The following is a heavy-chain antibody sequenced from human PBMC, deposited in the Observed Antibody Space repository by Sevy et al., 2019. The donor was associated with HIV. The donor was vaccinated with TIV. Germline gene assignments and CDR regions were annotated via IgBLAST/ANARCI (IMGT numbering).Heavy chain of an antibody. Sequence: GGSLRLSFAASGFAFYDYSMSWIRQAPGKGLEWVATLSFGCGKINYADSVKGRFTISRDNSKNSFYLQIDNLRVEDTALYYCAREGCTRPHDYWGQGTRVTVSS. J-gene: IGHJ4*02. CDR2: LSFGCGKI. V-gene: IGHV3-23*01. CDR1: GFAFYDYS. D-gene: IGHD2-8*01. CDR3: AREGCTRPHDY.